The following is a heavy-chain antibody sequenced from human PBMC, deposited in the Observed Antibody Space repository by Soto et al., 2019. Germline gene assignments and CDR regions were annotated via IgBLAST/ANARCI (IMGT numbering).Heavy chain of an antibody. CDR1: GFTFRSYG. J-gene: IGHJ3*02. CDR3: AKGASCVVLNMANAFDI. Sequence: QVQLVESGGGVVQPGRSLRLSCAASGFTFRSYGMHWVRQAPGKGLEWVVVISHDGTTTYYADSVKGRFTVSRDNSKNTLYLQMNSLRVEDTAVYFCAKGASCVVLNMANAFDIWGQGTMVTVSS. V-gene: IGHV3-30*18. D-gene: IGHD3-16*01. CDR2: ISHDGTTT.